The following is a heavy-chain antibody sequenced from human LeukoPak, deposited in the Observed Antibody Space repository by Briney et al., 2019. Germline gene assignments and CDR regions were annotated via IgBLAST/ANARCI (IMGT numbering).Heavy chain of an antibody. CDR3: ASMGTSGYLDY. CDR2: IKQDGSEK. J-gene: IGHJ4*02. V-gene: IGHV3-7*01. D-gene: IGHD3-3*01. Sequence: GGSLGLSCAASGFTFSSYWMSWVRQAPGKGLEWVANIKQDGSEKYYVDSVKGRFTISRDNAKNSLYLQMNSLRAEDTAVYYCASMGTSGYLDYWGQGTLVTVSS. CDR1: GFTFSSYW.